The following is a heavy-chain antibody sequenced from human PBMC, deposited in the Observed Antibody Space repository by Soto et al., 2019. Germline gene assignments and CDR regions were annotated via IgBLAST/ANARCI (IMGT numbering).Heavy chain of an antibody. J-gene: IGHJ4*02. D-gene: IGHD3-22*01. Sequence: ASVKVSCKASGYTFTGYYMHWVRQAPGQGLEWMGWINPNSGGTNYAQKFQGWVTMTRDTSISTAYMELSRLRSDDTAVYYCARVRQNYYDSSGYLFDYWGQGTLVTVSS. CDR2: INPNSGGT. CDR1: GYTFTGYY. CDR3: ARVRQNYYDSSGYLFDY. V-gene: IGHV1-2*04.